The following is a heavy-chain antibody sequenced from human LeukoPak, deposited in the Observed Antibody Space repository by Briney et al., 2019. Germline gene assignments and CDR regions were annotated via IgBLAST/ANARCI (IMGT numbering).Heavy chain of an antibody. Sequence: ASETLSLTCTVSGGSISSALYHWGWIRQPPGKNLEWLGSVYYTGSTHNNPSLKSRVTISVDTSKNQFSLNLSSVTAADTAVYYCAKEEDGYNENWFDPWGQGTLVTVSS. D-gene: IGHD5-24*01. J-gene: IGHJ5*02. CDR2: VYYTGST. CDR3: AKEEDGYNENWFDP. V-gene: IGHV4-39*07. CDR1: GGSISSALYH.